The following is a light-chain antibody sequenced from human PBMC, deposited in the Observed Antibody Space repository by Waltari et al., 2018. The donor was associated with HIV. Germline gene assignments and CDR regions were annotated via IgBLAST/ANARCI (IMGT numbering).Light chain of an antibody. CDR3: AAWDDSLRGVV. J-gene: IGLJ2*01. Sequence: QSVLTQPPSASGTPGQRVTISCSGSSSNIGSNYVYWYQQLPGRAPKLLIDRNNQRPSGVPARFSGPNSGTSASLAISGLRSDDEADYYCAAWDDSLRGVVFGGGAKLTVL. CDR2: RNN. CDR1: SSNIGSNY. V-gene: IGLV1-47*01.